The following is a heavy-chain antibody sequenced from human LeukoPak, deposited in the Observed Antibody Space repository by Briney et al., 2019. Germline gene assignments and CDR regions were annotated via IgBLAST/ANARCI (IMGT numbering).Heavy chain of an antibody. CDR1: GFTFSSYE. D-gene: IGHD3-10*01. CDR3: AKDGESPHGN. CDR2: ISSSGSNS. Sequence: GGSLRLSCAASGFTFSSYEMNWVRQAPGKGLEWVAFISSSGSNSYYADSVKGRFTISRDNSKNTLYLQMNSLRAEDTAVYYCAKDGESPHGNWGQGTLVTVSS. J-gene: IGHJ4*02. V-gene: IGHV3-48*03.